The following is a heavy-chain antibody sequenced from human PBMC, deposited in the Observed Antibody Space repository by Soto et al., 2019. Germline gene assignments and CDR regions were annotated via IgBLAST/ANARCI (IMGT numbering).Heavy chain of an antibody. V-gene: IGHV4-34*01. CDR3: ARGRRLRLRAWTYFDY. CDR2: INHSGST. J-gene: IGHJ4*02. D-gene: IGHD5-12*01. CDR1: GGSFSGYY. Sequence: SETLSLTCAVYGGSFSGYYWSWIRQPPGKGLEWIGEINHSGSTNYNPSLKSRVTISVDTSKNQFSLKLSSVTAADTAVYYCARGRRLRLRAWTYFDYWGQGTLVTVSS.